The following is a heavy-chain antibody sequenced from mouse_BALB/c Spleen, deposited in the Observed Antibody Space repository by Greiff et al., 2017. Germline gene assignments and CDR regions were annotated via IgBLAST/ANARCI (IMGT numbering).Heavy chain of an antibody. Sequence: EVKVEESGGGLVKPGGSLKLSCAASGFTFSSYAMSWVRQSPEKRLEWVAEISSGGSYTYYPDTVTGRFTISRDNAKNTLYLEMSSLRSEDTAMYYCARGARAYAMDYWGQGTSVTVSS. J-gene: IGHJ4*01. CDR2: ISSGGSYT. CDR3: ARGARAYAMDY. D-gene: IGHD3-1*01. CDR1: GFTFSSYA. V-gene: IGHV5-9-4*01.